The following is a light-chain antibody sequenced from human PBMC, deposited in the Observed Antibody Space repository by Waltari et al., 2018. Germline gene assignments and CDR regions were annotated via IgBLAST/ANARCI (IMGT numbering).Light chain of an antibody. V-gene: IGKV1-5*03. CDR1: QSVSIF. CDR3: QQYNTYPVT. CDR2: KAS. Sequence: IQMTQSPSTLSASVGERVTITCRASQSVSIFFSWYQQKPGRAPKLLLSKASTLQSGVPSRFSGSGSGTEITLTISNLQPDDFATYYCQQYNTYPVTFGGGTKVEIK. J-gene: IGKJ4*01.